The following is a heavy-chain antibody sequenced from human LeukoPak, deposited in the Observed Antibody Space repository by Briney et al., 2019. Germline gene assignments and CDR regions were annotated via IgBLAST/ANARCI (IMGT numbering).Heavy chain of an antibody. V-gene: IGHV3-66*01. Sequence: GGSLRLSCAASGFTVSSNYMSWVRQAPGKGLEWVSVIYSGGSTYYADSVKGRFTISRDNSKNTLYPQMNSLRAEDTAVYYCARGFCSSTSCPTRFDPWGQGTLVTVSS. CDR2: IYSGGST. J-gene: IGHJ5*02. D-gene: IGHD2-2*01. CDR3: ARGFCSSTSCPTRFDP. CDR1: GFTVSSNY.